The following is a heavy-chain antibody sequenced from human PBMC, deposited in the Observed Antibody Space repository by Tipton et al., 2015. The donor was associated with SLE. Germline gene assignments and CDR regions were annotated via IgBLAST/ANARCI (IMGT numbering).Heavy chain of an antibody. CDR1: GYSFTSYF. D-gene: IGHD3-10*01. J-gene: IGHJ3*02. V-gene: IGHV1-18*04. CDR2: ISAYNGNR. CDR3: ARVRGGDAFDI. Sequence: QLVQSGAEVKKPGESLRISCKGSGYSFTSYFITWVRQAPGQGLEWMGWISAYNGNRKYAKKVQGRVTMTTDTSTSTAYLELRSLRSDDTAVYYCARVRGGDAFDIWGQGTMVTVSS.